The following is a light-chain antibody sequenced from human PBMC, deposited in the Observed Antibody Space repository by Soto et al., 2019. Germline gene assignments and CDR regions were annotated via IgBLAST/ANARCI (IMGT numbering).Light chain of an antibody. Sequence: DIQMTPSPSSLSASLEDRVTITCRASQSISSYLNWYKQKPGKAPKLLIYAASTLQSGVPSRFSGSGSGTEFTLTISRLQPEDFATYYGQQLNSYPITFGQGTRLEIK. CDR1: QSISSY. V-gene: IGKV1-9*01. CDR2: AAS. CDR3: QQLNSYPIT. J-gene: IGKJ5*01.